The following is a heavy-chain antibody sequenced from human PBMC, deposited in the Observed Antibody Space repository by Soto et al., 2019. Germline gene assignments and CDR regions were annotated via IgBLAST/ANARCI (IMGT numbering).Heavy chain of an antibody. CDR1: GFTFSSYS. J-gene: IGHJ4*02. D-gene: IGHD3-10*01. CDR3: ARVHDYYGSVRLLYYFDY. CDR2: ISSSSSTI. V-gene: IGHV3-48*01. Sequence: EVQLVESGGGLVQPGGSLRLSCAASGFTFSSYSMNWVRQAPGKGLEWVSYISSSSSTIYYADSVKGRFTISRDNAKNSLYLQMNSLRAEDTAVYYCARVHDYYGSVRLLYYFDYWGQGTLVTVSS.